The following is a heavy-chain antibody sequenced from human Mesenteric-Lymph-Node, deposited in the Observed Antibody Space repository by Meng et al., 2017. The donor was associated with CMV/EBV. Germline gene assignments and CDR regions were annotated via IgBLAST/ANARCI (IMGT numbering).Heavy chain of an antibody. CDR3: ARSYYDFWSGNYIANWFDP. Sequence: SETLSLTCTVSGGSISSGDYYWGWIRQSPGKGLEWIGYIYYRGNTNYNPSLKSRVTISVDTSKNQFSLKLSSVTAADTAVYYCARSYYDFWSGNYIANWFDPWGQGTLVTVSS. CDR1: GGSISSGDYY. CDR2: IYYRGNT. V-gene: IGHV4-30-4*08. J-gene: IGHJ5*02. D-gene: IGHD3-3*01.